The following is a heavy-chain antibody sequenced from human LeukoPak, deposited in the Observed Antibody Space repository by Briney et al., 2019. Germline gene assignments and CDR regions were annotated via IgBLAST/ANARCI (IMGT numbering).Heavy chain of an antibody. D-gene: IGHD1-1*01. CDR2: IIGSGSST. Sequence: GGSLRLSCAASGFTFSISGMSSVRQAPGKGLEWVSGIIGSGSSTYYADSVRGRFSISRDNSKNTVSLQMNTLRTEDTAVYYCAKDKISWDGKCCFDHWGRGTLVTVSS. J-gene: IGHJ2*01. CDR3: AKDKISWDGKCCFDH. CDR1: GFTFSISG. V-gene: IGHV3-23*01.